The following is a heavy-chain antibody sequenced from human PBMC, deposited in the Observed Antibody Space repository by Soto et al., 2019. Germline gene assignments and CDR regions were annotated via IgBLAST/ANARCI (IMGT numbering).Heavy chain of an antibody. V-gene: IGHV4-4*07. D-gene: IGHD5-12*01. Sequence: SETLSLTCTVSGGSINNYYWSWIRQPAGKGLEWIGRIDTSGSTNYNPSLKSRVTMSVGTSKNQFSLKLSSVTAADTAVYYCARGLGGYDQLFDYWGQGTLVTVSS. J-gene: IGHJ4*02. CDR2: IDTSGST. CDR1: GGSINNYY. CDR3: ARGLGGYDQLFDY.